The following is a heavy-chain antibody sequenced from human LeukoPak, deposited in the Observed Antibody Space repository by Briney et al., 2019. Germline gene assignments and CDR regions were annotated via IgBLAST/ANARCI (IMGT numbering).Heavy chain of an antibody. CDR2: ISAYNGNT. D-gene: IGHD6-19*01. V-gene: IGHV1-18*01. CDR3: ARAPVVPIGSGWYVPDY. J-gene: IGHJ4*02. CDR1: GYTFTSYG. Sequence: ASVKVSCKASGYTFTSYGISWVRQAPGQGLEWMGWISAYNGNTNYAQKLQGRVTMTTDTSTSTAYMELRSLRSDDTAVYYCARAPVVPIGSGWYVPDYWGQGTLVTVSS.